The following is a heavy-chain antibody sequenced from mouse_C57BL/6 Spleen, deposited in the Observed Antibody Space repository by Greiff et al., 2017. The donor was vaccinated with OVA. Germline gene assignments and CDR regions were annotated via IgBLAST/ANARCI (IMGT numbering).Heavy chain of an antibody. J-gene: IGHJ2*01. CDR1: GYTFTCYW. CDR2: IYPGSGST. CDR3: ARYGNLLWFDY. Sequence: QVQLQQPGAELVQPGASVKMSCKASGYTFTCYWITWVKQSPGQGLEWIGDIYPGSGSTNYNEKFKSKTILTVDTSSSTAYMQLSSLTSKDSAVYYSARYGNLLWFDYWGQGTTLTVSS. D-gene: IGHD2-1*01. V-gene: IGHV1-55*01.